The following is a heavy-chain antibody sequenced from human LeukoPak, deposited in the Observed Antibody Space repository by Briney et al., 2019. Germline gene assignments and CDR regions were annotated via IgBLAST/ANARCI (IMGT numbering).Heavy chain of an antibody. Sequence: SETLSLTCAVSGYSIRSGDYWGWIRQSPGKGLERIGSIYHSGSTHYNPSLKSQVTISADTSKNQFSLMLSSVTAADTAVYYCARNRSLTTTPGFDHWGQGTLVTVSS. V-gene: IGHV4-38-2*01. CDR1: GYSIRSGDY. CDR3: ARNRSLTTTPGFDH. J-gene: IGHJ4*02. CDR2: IYHSGST. D-gene: IGHD4-11*01.